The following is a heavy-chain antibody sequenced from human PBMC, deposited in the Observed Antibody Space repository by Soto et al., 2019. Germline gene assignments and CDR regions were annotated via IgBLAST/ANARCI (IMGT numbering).Heavy chain of an antibody. J-gene: IGHJ6*02. CDR3: ARALGSPYYYYYGMDV. Sequence: SETLSLTCAVYGGSFSGYYWSWIRQPPGKGLEWIGEINHSGSTNYNPSLKSRVTISVDTSKNQFSLKLSSVTAADTAVYYCARALGSPYYYYYGMDVWGQGTTLTV. CDR2: INHSGST. D-gene: IGHD7-27*01. V-gene: IGHV4-34*01. CDR1: GGSFSGYY.